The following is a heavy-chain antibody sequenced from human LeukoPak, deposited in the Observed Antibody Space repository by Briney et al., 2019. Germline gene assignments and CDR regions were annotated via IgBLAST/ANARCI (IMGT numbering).Heavy chain of an antibody. J-gene: IGHJ3*02. CDR2: IYYSGST. D-gene: IGHD5-24*01. Sequence: SETLSLTCTVSGGSVSSRHYYWGWIRQPPGKGLEWIGSIYYSGSTYYNPSLKSRVTISVDTSKNQFSLKLSSVTAADTAVYYCASHRGGGYNDAFDIWGQGTMVTVSS. CDR3: ASHRGGGYNDAFDI. CDR1: GGSVSSRHYY. V-gene: IGHV4-39*01.